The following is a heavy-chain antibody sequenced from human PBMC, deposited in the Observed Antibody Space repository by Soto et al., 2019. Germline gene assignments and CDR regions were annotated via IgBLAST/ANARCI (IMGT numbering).Heavy chain of an antibody. CDR1: GGSFSGYY. CDR3: ARGKVVLNYYYDGMDV. CDR2: INHSGST. D-gene: IGHD2-15*01. V-gene: IGHV4-34*01. J-gene: IGHJ6*02. Sequence: QVQLQQWGAGLLKPSETLSLTCAVYGGSFSGYYWSWIRQPPGKGLEWIGEINHSGSTNYNPSLESSVNTCVATSTIQFSLKLRSVTAADTAVYYCARGKVVLNYYYDGMDVWGQGTTVTVPS.